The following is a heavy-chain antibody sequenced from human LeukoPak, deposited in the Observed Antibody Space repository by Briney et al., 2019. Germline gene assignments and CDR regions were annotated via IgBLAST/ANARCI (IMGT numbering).Heavy chain of an antibody. V-gene: IGHV3-30*14. Sequence: GGSLRLSCAASGFTFSSYAMHWVRQAPGKGLEWVALISYDGSNKYYADSVKGRFTISRDSSKNTLYLQMNSLRVEDTAVYYCATNMGFWGQGTLVTVSS. CDR3: ATNMGF. CDR2: ISYDGSNK. J-gene: IGHJ4*02. D-gene: IGHD2/OR15-2a*01. CDR1: GFTFSSYA.